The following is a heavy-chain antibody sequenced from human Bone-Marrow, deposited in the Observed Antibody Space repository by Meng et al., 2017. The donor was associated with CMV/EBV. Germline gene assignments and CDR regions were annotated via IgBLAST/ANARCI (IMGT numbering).Heavy chain of an antibody. Sequence: ASVKVSCKASGYTFTGYYMHWVRQAPGQGLEWMGWINPNSGGTNYAQKFQGRVTMTRDTSISTAYMELNRLRSDDTAVYYCARVTGSTMVRGVITKGYGMDVWGQGTTVTVSS. D-gene: IGHD3-10*01. V-gene: IGHV1-2*02. CDR3: ARVTGSTMVRGVITKGYGMDV. CDR2: INPNSGGT. J-gene: IGHJ6*02. CDR1: GYTFTGYY.